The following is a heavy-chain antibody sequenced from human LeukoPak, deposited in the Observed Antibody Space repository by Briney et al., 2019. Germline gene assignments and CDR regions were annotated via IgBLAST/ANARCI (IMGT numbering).Heavy chain of an antibody. D-gene: IGHD4-17*01. CDR2: IFNSGST. CDR1: GGSTSTYF. V-gene: IGHV4-59*08. Sequence: SETLSLTCTVSGGSTSTYFWSWIRQPPGKGLEWIGYIFNSGSTNYNPTLKSRVIISVDTSKNQFSLKLNSVTAADTAVYYCARPFKDTTVTSGFDYWGQGTLVTVSS. J-gene: IGHJ4*02. CDR3: ARPFKDTTVTSGFDY.